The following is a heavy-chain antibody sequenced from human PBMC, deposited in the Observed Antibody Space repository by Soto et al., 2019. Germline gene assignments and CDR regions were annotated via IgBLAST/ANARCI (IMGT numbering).Heavy chain of an antibody. V-gene: IGHV4-59*01. Sequence: QVQLQESGPGLVKPSETLSLTSTVSGGPISSYYWSWIRQPPGKGLAWIGYIYYSGSTNYNPSIKSRVTLSVDTSNTQSSLKLSSVTAADTAVYYCARFNAGWFGDYWGQGTLVTVSS. D-gene: IGHD3-10*01. CDR1: GGPISSYY. CDR2: IYYSGST. J-gene: IGHJ4*02. CDR3: ARFNAGWFGDY.